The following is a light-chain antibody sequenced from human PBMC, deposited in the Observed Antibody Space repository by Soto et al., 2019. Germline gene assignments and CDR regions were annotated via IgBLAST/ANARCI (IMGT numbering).Light chain of an antibody. J-gene: IGKJ4*01. CDR1: QGIVRC. V-gene: IGKV1-27*01. CDR2: GAS. CDR3: QAYNSDPLT. Sequence: DTQMTQSPSSLSASIGDRVTITCRASQGIVRCLAWYQQKPGKVPKLLIYGASSLQRGVPSRFSGSGSGTDFTLTISSLQPGDVATYYCQAYNSDPLTFGGGTKVDIK.